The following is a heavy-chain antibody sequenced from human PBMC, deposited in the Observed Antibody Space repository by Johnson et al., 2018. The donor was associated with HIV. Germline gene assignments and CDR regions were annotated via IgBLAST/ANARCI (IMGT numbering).Heavy chain of an antibody. Sequence: VQLVESGGGFVQSGGSLRLSCAASGFTFSSYWMHWVRQGPGKGLVWVSRINSDGSSTRYADSVKGRFTISRDNAKNTLYLQMKSLRAEDTAVYYCARERDTDMAGDAFDIWGQGTMVTVSS. CDR3: ARERDTDMAGDAFDI. J-gene: IGHJ3*02. D-gene: IGHD5-18*01. CDR1: GFTFSSYW. V-gene: IGHV3-74*01. CDR2: INSDGSST.